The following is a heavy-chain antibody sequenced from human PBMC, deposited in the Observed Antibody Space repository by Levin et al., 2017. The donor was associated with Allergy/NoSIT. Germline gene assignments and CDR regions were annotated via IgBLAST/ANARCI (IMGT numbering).Heavy chain of an antibody. CDR3: ARDSLGYSSSWYFFDS. D-gene: IGHD6-13*01. V-gene: IGHV3-21*06. J-gene: IGHJ4*02. CDR1: GFTFDNFG. CDR2: ISGSGSSI. Sequence: SCAASGFTFDNFGMHWVRQAPGKGLEWVASISGSGSSIFYSDLVRGRFTISRGNTNNSLYLQMHSLRPDETAIYYCARDSLGYSSSWYFFDSWGLGTLVTVSS.